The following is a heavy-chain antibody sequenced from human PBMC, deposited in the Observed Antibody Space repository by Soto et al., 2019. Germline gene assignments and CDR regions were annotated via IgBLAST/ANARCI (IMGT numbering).Heavy chain of an antibody. Sequence: EVQLVASGGGLVKPGGSLRLSCAASGFTFSSYSMNWVRQAPGKGLEWVSSISSSSSYIYYADSVKGRFTISRDNAKNSLYLQMNSLRAEDTAVYYCASRHNYYDSSGYYYQLDYWGQGTLVTVSS. J-gene: IGHJ4*02. CDR1: GFTFSSYS. D-gene: IGHD3-22*01. V-gene: IGHV3-21*01. CDR3: ASRHNYYDSSGYYYQLDY. CDR2: ISSSSSYI.